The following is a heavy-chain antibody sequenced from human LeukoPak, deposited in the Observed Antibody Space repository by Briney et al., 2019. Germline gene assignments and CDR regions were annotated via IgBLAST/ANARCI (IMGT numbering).Heavy chain of an antibody. Sequence: TGGSLRLSCAASGFSFSSYGMHWVRQAPGKGLEWVAVIWYDGSNKYYADSVKGRFTISRDKSKNTLFLQMNSLRAEDTAVYYCARDRYDILTGYYMYFDYWGQGSLVTVSS. J-gene: IGHJ4*02. V-gene: IGHV3-33*01. CDR1: GFSFSSYG. D-gene: IGHD3-9*01. CDR3: ARDRYDILTGYYMYFDY. CDR2: IWYDGSNK.